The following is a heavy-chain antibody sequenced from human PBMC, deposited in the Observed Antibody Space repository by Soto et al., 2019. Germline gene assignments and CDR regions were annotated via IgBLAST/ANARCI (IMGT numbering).Heavy chain of an antibody. CDR2: IIPIFGTA. CDR1: GGTFSSYA. J-gene: IGHJ2*01. Sequence: GXSVKVSCKASGGTFSSYAIRWVRQAPGQGLECMGGIIPIFGTANYAQKFQGRVTITADESTSTAYMELSSLRSEDTAVYYCARDQGTVVKGWYFDLWGRGTLVTVSS. V-gene: IGHV1-69*13. D-gene: IGHD2-15*01. CDR3: ARDQGTVVKGWYFDL.